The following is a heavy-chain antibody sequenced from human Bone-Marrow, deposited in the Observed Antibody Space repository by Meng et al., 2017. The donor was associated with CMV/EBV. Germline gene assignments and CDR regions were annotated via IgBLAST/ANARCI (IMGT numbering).Heavy chain of an antibody. CDR2: ITSDGSSI. CDR3: ARKDGEWTHYYYYGMDV. V-gene: IGHV3-74*03. Sequence: GESLKISCAASGFTFSNYWMHWVRQAPGKGLVWVSRITSDGSSITYADSVKGRFTSSRDNAKNTLYLQMNSLRAEDTAVYYCARKDGEWTHYYYYGMDVWGQGTTVTVPS. CDR1: GFTFSNYW. D-gene: IGHD3-10*01. J-gene: IGHJ6*02.